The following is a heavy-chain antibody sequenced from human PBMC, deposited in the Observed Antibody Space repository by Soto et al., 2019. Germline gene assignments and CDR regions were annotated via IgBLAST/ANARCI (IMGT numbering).Heavy chain of an antibody. J-gene: IGHJ6*02. CDR3: ARTKALEDYYCCGMDV. CDR1: GGTFSSYT. Sequence: QVQLVQSGAEVKKPGSSVKVSCKASGGTFSSYTISWVRQAPGQGLEWMGRIIPILGIANYEQKFQGRVTITADKSTSTAYMELSSLRSEDTAVYYCARTKALEDYYCCGMDVWGQGTTVTVSS. CDR2: IIPILGIA. V-gene: IGHV1-69*02.